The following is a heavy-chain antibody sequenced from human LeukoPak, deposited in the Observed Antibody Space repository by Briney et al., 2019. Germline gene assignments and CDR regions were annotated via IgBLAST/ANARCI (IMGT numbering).Heavy chain of an antibody. D-gene: IGHD3-10*01. CDR1: GGTFSSYA. CDR3: ASWVRGVITNWFDP. Sequence: ASVKVSCKASGGTFSSYAISWVRQAPGQGLEWMGGIIPIFGTANYAQKFQGRVTITADESTSTAYMELSSLRSEDTAVYYCASWVRGVITNWFDPWGQGTLVTVSS. V-gene: IGHV1-69*13. J-gene: IGHJ5*02. CDR2: IIPIFGTA.